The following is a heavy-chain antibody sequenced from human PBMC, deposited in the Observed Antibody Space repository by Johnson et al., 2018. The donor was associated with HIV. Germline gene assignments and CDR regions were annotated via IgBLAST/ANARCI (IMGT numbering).Heavy chain of an antibody. Sequence: VQLVESGGGLVQPGGSLRLSCAASGFTVSSNYMSWVRQAPGKGLEWVSGISWNSGSIGYADSVKGRFTISRDNAKNSLYLHMNNLTAEDTAVYHCAKGYYDSSFGLDMWGQGTMVIVSS. V-gene: IGHV3-9*01. D-gene: IGHD3-3*01. CDR1: GFTVSSNY. J-gene: IGHJ3*02. CDR2: ISWNSGSI. CDR3: AKGYYDSSFGLDM.